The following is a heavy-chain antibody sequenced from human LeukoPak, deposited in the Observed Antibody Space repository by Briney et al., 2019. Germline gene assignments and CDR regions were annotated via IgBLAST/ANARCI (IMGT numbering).Heavy chain of an antibody. CDR3: ASPPFGVITPDAFDI. Sequence: SETLSLTCTVSGGSISRSRYYWGWIRQPPGKGLEWIGSSFHTGNTYYNPSLKSRVTISVDSSKNQLSLRLTSVTAADTAVYYCASPPFGVITPDAFDIWGRGTMVAVSS. V-gene: IGHV4-39*01. D-gene: IGHD3-3*01. CDR1: GGSISRSRYY. CDR2: SFHTGNT. J-gene: IGHJ3*02.